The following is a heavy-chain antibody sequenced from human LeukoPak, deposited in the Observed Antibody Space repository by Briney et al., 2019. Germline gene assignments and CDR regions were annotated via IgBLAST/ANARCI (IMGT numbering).Heavy chain of an antibody. CDR3: ARAWVGYFDY. CDR1: GGSISSHY. Sequence: SETLSLTCTVSGGSISSHYWSWIRQPPGKGLEWIGYIYYSGSTNYNPSLKSRVTISVDTPKNQFSLKLSSVTAADTAVYYCARAWVGYFDYWGQGTLVTVSS. CDR2: IYYSGST. V-gene: IGHV4-59*08. D-gene: IGHD3-16*01. J-gene: IGHJ4*02.